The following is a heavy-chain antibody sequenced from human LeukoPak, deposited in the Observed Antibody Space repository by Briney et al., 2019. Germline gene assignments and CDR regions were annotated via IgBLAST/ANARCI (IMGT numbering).Heavy chain of an antibody. CDR1: GFTFSSYA. V-gene: IGHV3-30*04. Sequence: GGSLRLSCAASGFTFSSYAMHWVRQAPGKGLEWVAVISYDGSNKYYADSVKGRFTIPRDNSKNTLYLQMNSLRAEDTAVYYCARDIAVAGYFDYWGQGTLVTVSS. CDR3: ARDIAVAGYFDY. D-gene: IGHD6-19*01. J-gene: IGHJ4*02. CDR2: ISYDGSNK.